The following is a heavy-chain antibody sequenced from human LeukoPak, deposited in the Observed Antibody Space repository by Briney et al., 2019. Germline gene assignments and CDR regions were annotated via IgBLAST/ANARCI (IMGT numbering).Heavy chain of an antibody. CDR3: ASGRITMVRGVLNYFDY. Sequence: ASVKVSCKASGGTFSSYAISWVRQAPGQGLEWMGRIIPSLGIANYAEKFQGRFTITADKSTSTAYMQLSSLRSADTAAYYCASGRITMVRGVLNYFDYWGQGTLVTVSS. J-gene: IGHJ4*02. CDR1: GGTFSSYA. D-gene: IGHD3-10*01. V-gene: IGHV1-69*04. CDR2: IIPSLGIA.